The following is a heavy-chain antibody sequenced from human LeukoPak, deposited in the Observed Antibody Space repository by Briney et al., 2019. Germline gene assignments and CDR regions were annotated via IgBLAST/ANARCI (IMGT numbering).Heavy chain of an antibody. J-gene: IGHJ4*02. V-gene: IGHV3-7*01. D-gene: IGHD5-18*01. Sequence: GGSLRLSCAASGFTFSSYWMSWVRQAPGKGLEWVANIKQDGSEKYYVDSVKGRFTISRDNAKNSLYLQMNSLRAEDTAVYYCAKDRRGYSYGWNYWGQGTLVTVSS. CDR2: IKQDGSEK. CDR3: AKDRRGYSYGWNY. CDR1: GFTFSSYW.